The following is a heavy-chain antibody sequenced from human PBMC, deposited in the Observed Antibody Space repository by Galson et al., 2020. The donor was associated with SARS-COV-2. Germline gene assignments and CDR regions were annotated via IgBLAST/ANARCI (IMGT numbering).Heavy chain of an antibody. CDR2: IYSGCST. CDR3: ASDVGNDVQGYCTGGVCGDDY. CDR1: GFTVSSNY. J-gene: IGHJ4*02. V-gene: IGHV3-66*01. D-gene: IGHD2-8*02. Sequence: GGSLRLSCAASGFTVSSNYMSWVRQAPGKGLEWVSVIYSGCSTYYADSVKGRFTISRDNSKNTLYLQMNSLRAEDTAVYYCASDVGNDVQGYCTGGVCGDDYWGQGILVTVSS.